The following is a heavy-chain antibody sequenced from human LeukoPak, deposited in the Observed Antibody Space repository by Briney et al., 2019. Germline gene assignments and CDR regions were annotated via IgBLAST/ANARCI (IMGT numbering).Heavy chain of an antibody. CDR2: ISGSGDST. CDR3: AEDLRVAIAVSGPRGTFDS. V-gene: IGHV3-23*01. CDR1: GFTFSSYV. J-gene: IGHJ4*02. Sequence: PGGSLRLSCAASGFTFSSYVMSWVRQAPGKGLEWVSGISGSGDSTFYADSVKGRFTISRDNSKNTVFLQMNSLGAEDTAVYYCAEDLRVAIAVSGPRGTFDSWGQGTLVTVSS. D-gene: IGHD6-19*01.